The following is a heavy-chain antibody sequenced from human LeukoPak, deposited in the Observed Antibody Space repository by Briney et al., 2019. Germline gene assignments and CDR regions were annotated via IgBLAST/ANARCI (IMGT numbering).Heavy chain of an antibody. CDR2: IYYSGST. CDR1: GGSISSYY. Sequence: KPSETLSLTCTVSGGSISSYYWSWIRQPPGKGLEWIGYIYYSGSTNYNPSLKSRVTISVDTSKNQFSLKLSSVTAADTAAYYCASESRLAGTFDYWGQGTLVTVSS. D-gene: IGHD6-19*01. V-gene: IGHV4-59*08. CDR3: ASESRLAGTFDY. J-gene: IGHJ4*02.